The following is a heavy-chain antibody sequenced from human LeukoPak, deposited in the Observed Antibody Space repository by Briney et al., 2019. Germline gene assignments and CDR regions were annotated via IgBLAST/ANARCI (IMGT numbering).Heavy chain of an antibody. CDR1: GFTLSTYW. J-gene: IGHJ4*02. V-gene: IGHV3-7*01. D-gene: IGHD5-18*01. Sequence: PGGSLRLSCAASGFTLSTYWMSWVRQAPGKGLEWVANIKQDGSEKYYVDSVKGRFTISRDNAKNSLYLQMNSLRVEDTAVYYCAREKDTAMVLDYWGQGTLVTVSS. CDR2: IKQDGSEK. CDR3: AREKDTAMVLDY.